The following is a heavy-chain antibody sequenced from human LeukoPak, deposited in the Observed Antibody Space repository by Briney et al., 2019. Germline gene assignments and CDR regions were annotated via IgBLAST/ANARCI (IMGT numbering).Heavy chain of an antibody. Sequence: SVKVSCKASGGTFSSYAISWVRQAPGQGLEWMGGIIPIFGTANYAQKFQGRVTITTDESTSTAYMELSSLRSEDTAVYYCARAVVRGVIIRGAFDIWSQGTMVTVSS. V-gene: IGHV1-69*05. J-gene: IGHJ3*02. CDR3: ARAVVRGVIIRGAFDI. D-gene: IGHD3-10*01. CDR2: IIPIFGTA. CDR1: GGTFSSYA.